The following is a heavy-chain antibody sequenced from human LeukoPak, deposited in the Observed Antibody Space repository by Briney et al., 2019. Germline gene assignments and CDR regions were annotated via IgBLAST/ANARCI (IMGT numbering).Heavy chain of an antibody. V-gene: IGHV5-51*01. CDR1: GYSFTSYW. D-gene: IGHD3-22*01. J-gene: IGHJ5*02. CDR3: ARRIQYYYDSSGYYYGDHRLNNWFGP. Sequence: GESLKISCKGSGYSFTSYWIGWVRQMPGKGLEWMGIIYPGDSDTRYSPSFQGQVTISADKSISTAYLQWSSLKASDTAMYYCARRIQYYYDSSGYYYGDHRLNNWFGPWGQGTLVTVSS. CDR2: IYPGDSDT.